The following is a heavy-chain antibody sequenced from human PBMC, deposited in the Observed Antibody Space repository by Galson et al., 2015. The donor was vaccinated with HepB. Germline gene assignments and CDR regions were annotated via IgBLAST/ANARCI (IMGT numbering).Heavy chain of an antibody. Sequence: SETLSLTCAVSGSSISTTYWWVWIRLPPGKGLEWIGYIYYSGSTYYNPSLQSRVTMSVDTSKNQFSLMLTSVTAVDTAVYYCATKKNGDYHFDYWGQGTLVTVSS. CDR2: IYYSGST. CDR3: ATKKNGDYHFDY. J-gene: IGHJ4*02. CDR1: GSSISTTYW. V-gene: IGHV4-28*01. D-gene: IGHD4-17*01.